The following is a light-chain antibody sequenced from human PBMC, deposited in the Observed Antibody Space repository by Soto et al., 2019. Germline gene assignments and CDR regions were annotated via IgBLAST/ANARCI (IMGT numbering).Light chain of an antibody. J-gene: IGKJ4*01. CDR3: QQRSNWPLT. V-gene: IGKV3D-20*02. CDR2: DAS. CDR1: QTVRNNY. Sequence: EFVLTQSPGTLSLSPGERSTLSCRASQTVRNNYLAWYQQKTGQAPRLXIYDASSRATGIPDRFSGGGYGTDFNLTISSLEPEDFAVYYCQQRSNWPLTFGGGTKVDIK.